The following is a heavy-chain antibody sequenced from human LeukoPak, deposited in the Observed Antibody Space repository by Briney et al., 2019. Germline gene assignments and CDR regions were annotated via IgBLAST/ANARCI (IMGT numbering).Heavy chain of an antibody. CDR2: IYTSGST. Sequence: PSETLSLTCTVSGGSISSGSYYWSWIRQPAGKGLEWIGHIYTSGSTNYNPSLKSRVTISVDTSKNQVSLKLSSVTAADTAVYYCARVHKLALNYWGQGTLVTVSS. V-gene: IGHV4-61*09. CDR3: ARVHKLALNY. J-gene: IGHJ4*02. D-gene: IGHD6-13*01. CDR1: GGSISSGSYY.